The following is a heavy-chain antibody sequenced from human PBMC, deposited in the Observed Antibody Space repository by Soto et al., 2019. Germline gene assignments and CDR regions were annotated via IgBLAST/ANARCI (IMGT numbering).Heavy chain of an antibody. V-gene: IGHV4-34*01. CDR3: ARVNPLRYFGWLPGENWFDP. Sequence: SETLSLTCAVYGGSFSGYYWSWIRQPPGKGLEWIGEINHSGSTNYNPSLKSRVTISVDTSKNQFSLKLSSVTAADTAVYYCARVNPLRYFGWLPGENWFDPWGQGTLVTVSS. CDR2: INHSGST. CDR1: GGSFSGYY. J-gene: IGHJ5*02. D-gene: IGHD3-9*01.